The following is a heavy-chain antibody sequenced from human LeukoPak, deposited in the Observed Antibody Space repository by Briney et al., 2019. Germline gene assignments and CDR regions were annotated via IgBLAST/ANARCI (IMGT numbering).Heavy chain of an antibody. V-gene: IGHV4-59*12. CDR3: ARKGYSISWYSP. Sequence: SETLSLTCTVTGGSISSYYWSWIRQPPGKGLEWIGYIYYSGSTNYNPSLKSRVTISVDTSKNQFSLKLTSVTAADTAVYYCARKGYSISWYSPWGQGTLVTVSS. J-gene: IGHJ5*02. CDR1: GGSISSYY. D-gene: IGHD6-13*01. CDR2: IYYSGST.